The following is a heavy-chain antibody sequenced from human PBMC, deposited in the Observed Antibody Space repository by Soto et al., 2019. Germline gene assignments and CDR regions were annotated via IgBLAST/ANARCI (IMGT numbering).Heavy chain of an antibody. D-gene: IGHD1-1*01. V-gene: IGHV3-48*03. Sequence: EVQVVESGGGLAQPGGSLRLCCAASGVTFKTSEVHWVRQAPGKGLEWLSFIRASDNSIYYADSVEGRFTISGDNAKNSVSLQMNSLTAEDTAIYYCASSGWGASGTPYLDFWGQGTLVTVSS. J-gene: IGHJ4*02. CDR1: GVTFKTSE. CDR2: IRASDNSI. CDR3: ASSGWGASGTPYLDF.